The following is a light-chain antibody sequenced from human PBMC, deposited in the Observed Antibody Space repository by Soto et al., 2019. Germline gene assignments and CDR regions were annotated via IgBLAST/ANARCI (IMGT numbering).Light chain of an antibody. Sequence: EVVMTQSPAVLSVSPGETATLSCRASQSISSKLAWYQQKPGQAPRLLIYGAVTRATGIPARISGSGSTTEVTITISSLHSEDCAGYYGQQHNNWLSWTFGQGTKVEIK. CDR1: QSISSK. CDR2: GAV. CDR3: QQHNNWLSWT. J-gene: IGKJ1*01. V-gene: IGKV3-15*01.